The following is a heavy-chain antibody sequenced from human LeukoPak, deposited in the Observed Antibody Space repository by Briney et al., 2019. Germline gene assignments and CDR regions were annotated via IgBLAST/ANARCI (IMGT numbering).Heavy chain of an antibody. CDR3: ARNYGGYDGTDF. CDR2: INWKGAST. D-gene: IGHD5-12*01. J-gene: IGHJ4*02. Sequence: GGSLRLSCSASGFTFDHYGMSWVRQAPGKGLEWVSGINWKGASTGYADSVKGRFTISRDSAKNSLYLQMNSLRGKDTALYYCARNYGGYDGTDFWGQGTLVTVSS. CDR1: GFTFDHYG. V-gene: IGHV3-20*04.